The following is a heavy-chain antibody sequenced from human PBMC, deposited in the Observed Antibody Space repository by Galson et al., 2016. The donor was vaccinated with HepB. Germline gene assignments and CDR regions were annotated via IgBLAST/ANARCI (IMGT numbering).Heavy chain of an antibody. V-gene: IGHV3-30*04. Sequence: SLRLSCAASGFTFSYYAIHWVRQAPGKGLEWVAVISYDGSNKYYADSVKGRFTISRDNSKNMLYLQMNSLRAEDTAVYYCARSVWRWRGMDCWAKGPRSPSP. D-gene: IGHD2-21*01. CDR3: ARSVWRWRGMDC. J-gene: IGHJ6*02. CDR2: ISYDGSNK. CDR1: GFTFSYYA.